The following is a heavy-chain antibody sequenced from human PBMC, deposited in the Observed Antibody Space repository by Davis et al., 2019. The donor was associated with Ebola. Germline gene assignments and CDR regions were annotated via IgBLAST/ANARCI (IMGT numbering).Heavy chain of an antibody. V-gene: IGHV1-46*01. CDR1: GYTFTNYY. D-gene: IGHD2-8*01. CDR3: ARGLLMVYATARWDFDY. Sequence: AASVKVSCKASGYTFTNYYMHWVRQAPGQGLEWMGMINPNDGRTIYAQKFQGRVTVTRDTSTTTVYMDLSSLRSEDTAVYYCARGLLMVYATARWDFDYWGQGTLVTVSS. CDR2: INPNDGRT. J-gene: IGHJ4*02.